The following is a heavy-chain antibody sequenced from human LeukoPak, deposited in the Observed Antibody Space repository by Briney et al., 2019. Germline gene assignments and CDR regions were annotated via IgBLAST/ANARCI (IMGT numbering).Heavy chain of an antibody. J-gene: IGHJ4*02. V-gene: IGHV3-23*01. Sequence: PGGSLRLSCAASGFTFSSYGMSWVRQAPGKGLEWVSAISGSGGSTYYADSVKGRFTISRDNSKNTLYLQMNSLRAEDTAVYYCANGRGATDYFDYWGQGTLVTVSS. CDR1: GFTFSSYG. CDR2: ISGSGGST. D-gene: IGHD1-26*01. CDR3: ANGRGATDYFDY.